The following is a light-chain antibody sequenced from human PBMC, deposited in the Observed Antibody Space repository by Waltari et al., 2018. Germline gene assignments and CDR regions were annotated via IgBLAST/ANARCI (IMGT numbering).Light chain of an antibody. J-gene: IGKJ2*01. CDR2: DAS. Sequence: EIVLTQSPAPLSLSPGEGATLPSRASQRVSSYLAWYQQTPGHPTRLRISDASNRATGIPARFSGSGSGTDFTLTISRLEPEDFAVYYCQQYGASLPPFGPGTKLEIK. CDR3: QQYGASLPP. V-gene: IGKV3-11*01. CDR1: QRVSSY.